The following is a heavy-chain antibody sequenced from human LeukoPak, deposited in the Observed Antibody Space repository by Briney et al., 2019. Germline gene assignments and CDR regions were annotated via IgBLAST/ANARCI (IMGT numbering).Heavy chain of an antibody. CDR2: IYSGGST. V-gene: IGHV3-66*02. CDR3: ARDMVAVAGTVDY. Sequence: PGGSLRLSCAASGFTVSSKYMSWVRQAPGKGLEWVSVIYSGGSTYYADSVKGRFTISRDNSKNTLYLQMNSLRAEDTAVYYCARDMVAVAGTVDYWGQGTLVTVSS. D-gene: IGHD6-19*01. J-gene: IGHJ4*02. CDR1: GFTVSSKY.